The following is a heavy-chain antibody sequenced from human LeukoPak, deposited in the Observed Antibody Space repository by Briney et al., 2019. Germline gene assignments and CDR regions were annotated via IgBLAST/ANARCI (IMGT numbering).Heavy chain of an antibody. D-gene: IGHD1-26*01. J-gene: IGHJ3*02. CDR1: GFTFSSYG. Sequence: PGGSLRLSCAASGFTFSSYGMHWVRQAPGKGLEWVAVISYDGSNKYYADSVKGRFTISRDNSKNTLYLQMNSLRAEDTAVYYCAKDLGSELLDAFDIWGQGTMVTVSS. V-gene: IGHV3-30*18. CDR2: ISYDGSNK. CDR3: AKDLGSELLDAFDI.